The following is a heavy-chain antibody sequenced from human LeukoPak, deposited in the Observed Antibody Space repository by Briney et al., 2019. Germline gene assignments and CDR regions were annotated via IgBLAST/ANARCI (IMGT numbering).Heavy chain of an antibody. J-gene: IGHJ4*02. Sequence: GRSLRLSCAASGFTFSSYAMHWVRQAPGKGLEWVAVISYDGSNKYYADSVKGRFTISRDNSKNTLYLQMNSLRAEDTAVYYCARDSPYYYDSSGYPIWGQGTLVTVSS. D-gene: IGHD3-22*01. CDR1: GFTFSSYA. CDR3: ARDSPYYYDSSGYPI. CDR2: ISYDGSNK. V-gene: IGHV3-30-3*01.